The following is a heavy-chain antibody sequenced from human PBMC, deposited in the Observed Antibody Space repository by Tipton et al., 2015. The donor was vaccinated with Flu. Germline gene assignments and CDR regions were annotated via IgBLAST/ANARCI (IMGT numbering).Heavy chain of an antibody. J-gene: IGHJ4*02. V-gene: IGHV4-38-2*01. CDR1: GDSIGSDYF. Sequence: TLSLTCSVSGDSIGSDYFWGWIRQPPGKGLEWIGNIFHTGSTYHNPSLKSRVTISVDTAKNQFSQRLSSVTAADTAVYYCARSTYYYGSGSADYWGQGTLVTVSS. CDR3: ARSTYYYGSGSADY. D-gene: IGHD3-10*01. CDR2: IFHTGST.